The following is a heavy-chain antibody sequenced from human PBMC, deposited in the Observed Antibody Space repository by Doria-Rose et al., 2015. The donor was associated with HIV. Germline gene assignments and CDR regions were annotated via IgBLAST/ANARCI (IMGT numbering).Heavy chain of an antibody. J-gene: IGHJ4*02. Sequence: QITLKESGPVLVKPTETLTLTCTVSGVSLSSPGMGVSWIRQPPGKALEWLANIFSDDERAYKTSLKSRLTISRGTSNSQVVLTMTDMDPVDTATYYCARIESSRWYHRYYFDFWGQGTLVIVSA. CDR2: IFSDDER. CDR3: ARIESSRWYHRYYFDF. V-gene: IGHV2-26*01. D-gene: IGHD6-13*01. CDR1: GVSLSSPGMG.